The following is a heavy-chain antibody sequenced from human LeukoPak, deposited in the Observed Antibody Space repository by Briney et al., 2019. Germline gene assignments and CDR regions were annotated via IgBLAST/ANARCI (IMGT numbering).Heavy chain of an antibody. CDR2: ISYDGSNK. Sequence: GGSLRLSCAASGFTFSSYAMHWVRQAPGKGLEWVAVISYDGSNKYYADSVKGRFTISRDNSRNTLYLQMNSLRAEDTAVYHCARDGSGYFDYWGQGTLVTVSS. D-gene: IGHD3-3*01. J-gene: IGHJ4*02. CDR3: ARDGSGYFDY. CDR1: GFTFSSYA. V-gene: IGHV3-30-3*01.